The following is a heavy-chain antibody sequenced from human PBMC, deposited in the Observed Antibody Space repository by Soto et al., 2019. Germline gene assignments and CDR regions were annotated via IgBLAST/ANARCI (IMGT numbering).Heavy chain of an antibody. V-gene: IGHV1-18*01. J-gene: IGHJ5*02. CDR3: ARDGGQTVVDA. CDR2: ISGYNGNT. D-gene: IGHD3-16*01. CDR1: GYSFRTDG. Sequence: HVQLVQSGAVVKKPGSSVKVSFEASGYSFRTDGISWLRQATGQGLEWMGWISGYNGNTKYAQKFQGRVTMTTDTSTITAYMELRSMTSDDTAVYYCARDGGQTVVDAWGQGTLVTVSS.